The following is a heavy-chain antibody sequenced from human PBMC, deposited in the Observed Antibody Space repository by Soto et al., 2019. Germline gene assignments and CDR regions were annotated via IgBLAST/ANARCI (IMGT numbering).Heavy chain of an antibody. CDR2: IYPGDSDT. CDR3: ATTQFGGVVFDI. CDR1: GYSFTSYW. Sequence: GESLKISCKGSGYSFTSYWIGWVRQMPGKGLEWMGIIYPGDSDTRYSPSFKGHVTLPADKSISTSYLQWSSLKASDTAMYYCATTQFGGVVFDIWGQGTMVTVSS. V-gene: IGHV5-51*01. D-gene: IGHD3-16*01. J-gene: IGHJ3*02.